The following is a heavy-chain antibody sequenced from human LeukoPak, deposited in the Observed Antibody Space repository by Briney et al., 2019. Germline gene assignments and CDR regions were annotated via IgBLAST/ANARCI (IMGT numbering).Heavy chain of an antibody. Sequence: PGGSLRLSCVVSGFTFSSYAMSWVRQAPGKGLEWVSAISGSGGSTYYADSVKGRFTISRDNSKNTLYLQMNSLRAEDTAVYYCAKDETGYLGYYFDYWGQGTLVTVSS. D-gene: IGHD3-9*01. J-gene: IGHJ4*02. CDR2: ISGSGGST. CDR1: GFTFSSYA. V-gene: IGHV3-23*01. CDR3: AKDETGYLGYYFDY.